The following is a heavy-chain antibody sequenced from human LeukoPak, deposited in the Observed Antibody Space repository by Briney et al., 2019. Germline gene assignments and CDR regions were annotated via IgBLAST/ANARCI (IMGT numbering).Heavy chain of an antibody. CDR2: INPNSGGT. D-gene: IGHD3-3*01. CDR3: ASGFLNYDFWSGYYTSHDAFDI. V-gene: IGHV1-2*02. CDR1: GYTFTGYY. Sequence: ASAKVSCKASGYTFTGYYMHWVRQAPGQGLEWMGWINPNSGGTNYAQKFQGRVTMTRDTSISTAYMELSRLRSDDTAVYYCASGFLNYDFWSGYYTSHDAFDIWGQGTMVTVSS. J-gene: IGHJ3*02.